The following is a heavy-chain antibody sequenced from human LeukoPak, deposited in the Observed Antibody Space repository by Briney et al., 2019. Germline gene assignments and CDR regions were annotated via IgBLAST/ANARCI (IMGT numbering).Heavy chain of an antibody. J-gene: IGHJ4*02. V-gene: IGHV3-23*01. Sequence: GGSLRLSCAASGFTFDDYSMHWVRQAPGKGLEWVSTISGSGGSTYYADSVKGRFTISRDNSKNTLYLQMNSLRAEDTAVYYCAKFLPTHIVVANYYFDYWGQGTLVTVSS. CDR3: AKFLPTHIVVANYYFDY. CDR2: ISGSGGST. D-gene: IGHD2-21*01. CDR1: GFTFDDYS.